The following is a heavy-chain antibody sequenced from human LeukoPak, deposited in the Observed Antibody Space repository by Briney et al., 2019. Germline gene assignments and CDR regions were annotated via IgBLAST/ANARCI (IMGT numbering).Heavy chain of an antibody. CDR1: GFTFSSYW. D-gene: IGHD5-24*01. CDR2: INSDGSST. CDR3: ARGDGYNLIDY. V-gene: IGHV3-74*01. J-gene: IGHJ4*02. Sequence: GRSLRLSCPASGFTFSSYWMHWVRQPPGKGLVWLSRINSDGSSTSYAYSVKGRFTISRDKAKNTLYLQMNSLRAEDTAVSYCARGDGYNLIDYWGQGTLVTVSS.